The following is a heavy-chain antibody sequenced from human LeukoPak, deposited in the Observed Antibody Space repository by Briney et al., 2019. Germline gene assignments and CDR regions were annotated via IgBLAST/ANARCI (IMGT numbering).Heavy chain of an antibody. CDR2: ISSSSSTI. CDR1: GFTFSSYS. Sequence: GGSLRLSCAASGFTFSSYSMNWVRQAPGKGLEWVSYISSSSSTIYYADSVKGRLTISRDNSKNTLYLQMNNLGAEDTAVYYCAKDLELAPFDYWGQGTLVTVSS. CDR3: AKDLELAPFDY. D-gene: IGHD1-26*01. J-gene: IGHJ4*02. V-gene: IGHV3-48*01.